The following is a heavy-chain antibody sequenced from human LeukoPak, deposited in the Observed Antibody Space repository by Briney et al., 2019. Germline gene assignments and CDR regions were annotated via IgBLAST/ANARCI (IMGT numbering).Heavy chain of an antibody. J-gene: IGHJ4*02. Sequence: SGPTLVKPTQTLTLACTFSGFSLSTSGVGVGWIRQPPGKALEWLAFIYWDDDKRYSPSLKSRLTITKDTSKNQVVLTMTNMDPVDTATYYCAHRQRSYSYDCYFDSWGQGTLVTVSS. CDR1: GFSLSTSGVG. CDR2: IYWDDDK. CDR3: AHRQRSYSYDCYFDS. V-gene: IGHV2-5*02. D-gene: IGHD5-18*01.